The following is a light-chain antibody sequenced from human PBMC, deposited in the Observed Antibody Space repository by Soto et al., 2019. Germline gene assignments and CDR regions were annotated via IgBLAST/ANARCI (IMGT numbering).Light chain of an antibody. V-gene: IGKV1-27*01. J-gene: IGKJ4*01. Sequence: DIQMTQSPSSLSASVGDRVTISCRASQGILNFLAWYQQKPGKVPKLLISGASPLQSGVASRFSGSGSGTDFTLTITNLQPEDVATYYCQKYDNIPVTFGGGTKVEIK. CDR2: GAS. CDR3: QKYDNIPVT. CDR1: QGILNF.